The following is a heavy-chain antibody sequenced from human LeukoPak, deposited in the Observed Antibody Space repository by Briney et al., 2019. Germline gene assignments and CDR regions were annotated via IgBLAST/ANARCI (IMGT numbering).Heavy chain of an antibody. CDR2: IYPNGNT. V-gene: IGHV3-66*04. J-gene: IGHJ4*02. CDR1: GFTVSSNY. CDR3: ARRGHGYGSPFDY. D-gene: IGHD5-18*01. Sequence: GGSLRLSCAASGFTVSSNYMNWVRQAPGKGLEWVSMIYPNGNTFYTDSVKGRFTISRDDSKNTLDLQMSSLRAEDTAVYYCARRGHGYGSPFDYWGQGTLVTVSS.